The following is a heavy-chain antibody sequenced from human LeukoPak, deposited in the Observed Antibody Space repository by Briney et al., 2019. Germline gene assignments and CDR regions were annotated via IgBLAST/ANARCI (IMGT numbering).Heavy chain of an antibody. Sequence: GGSLRLSCAASGFTFSSYEMNWVRQAPGKGLEWVSYISSSGSTIYYADSVKGRFPISRDNAKNSLYLQMNSLRAEDTAVYYCATLGAYDNWFDPWGQGTLVTVSS. CDR3: ATLGAYDNWFDP. CDR1: GFTFSSYE. D-gene: IGHD4/OR15-4a*01. J-gene: IGHJ5*02. V-gene: IGHV3-48*03. CDR2: ISSSGSTI.